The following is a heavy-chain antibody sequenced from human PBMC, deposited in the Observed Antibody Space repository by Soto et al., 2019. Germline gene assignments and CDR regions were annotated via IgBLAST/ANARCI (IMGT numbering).Heavy chain of an antibody. CDR2: ITSDTKTI. CDR1: GFTFSVYS. D-gene: IGHD6-19*01. V-gene: IGHV3-48*02. CDR3: ARSVEGHFDY. J-gene: IGHJ4*02. Sequence: EVQLVESGGDLVQRGGSLRLSCVASGFTFSVYSMNWVRKAPGKGLEWFSYITSDTKTIKYADSVKSRFTISRDNAKNSVYLQMNSLRDEDTAVYYCARSVEGHFDYWGQGTVVTVSS.